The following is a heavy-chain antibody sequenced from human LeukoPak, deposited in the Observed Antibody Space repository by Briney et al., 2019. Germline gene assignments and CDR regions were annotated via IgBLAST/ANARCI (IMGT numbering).Heavy chain of an antibody. V-gene: IGHV4-59*08. J-gene: IGHJ4*02. D-gene: IGHD3-16*01. CDR3: ARHRAYYDSGPFDY. Sequence: PSETLSLTCVVSGVSISSSYWSCIRQPPGKGLEWIGYIFYSGSTHSNPSLRSRVTISMDTSNDQFSLKLTSVTAADTAVYYCARHRAYYDSGPFDYWGQGSLVTVSS. CDR1: GVSISSSY. CDR2: IFYSGST.